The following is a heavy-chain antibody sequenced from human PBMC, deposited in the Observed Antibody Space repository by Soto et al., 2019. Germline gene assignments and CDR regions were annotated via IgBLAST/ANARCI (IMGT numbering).Heavy chain of an antibody. J-gene: IGHJ3*02. CDR1: GGSFGSNS. Sequence: QVQLVQSGAEVKKPGSSVKVSCKASGGSFGSNSITWVRQAPGQGLEWMGRIIPILDMTNYPQTFQDRVKITADKSTITVYMDLSSLTSEDTAMYYCSVGEDGDYSYPGNYGFEIWGQGTKVTVSS. D-gene: IGHD4-17*01. V-gene: IGHV1-69*02. CDR2: IIPILDMT. CDR3: SVGEDGDYSYPGNYGFEI.